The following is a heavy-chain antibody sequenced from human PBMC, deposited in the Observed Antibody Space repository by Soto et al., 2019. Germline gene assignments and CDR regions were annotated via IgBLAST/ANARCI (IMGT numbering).Heavy chain of an antibody. J-gene: IGHJ2*01. V-gene: IGHV3-23*01. CDR1: GFTFRSYA. Sequence: DVQLLESGGGLVQPGGSLRLSCAASGFTFRSYAMSWFRQAPGKGVEWVSGISGSGISTHYADSVKGRFTVSRDNSKNTLYLQLNSLRAEDTAVYNCAKEPVGPDWYFDLWGRGTLVTVSS. CDR2: ISGSGIST. CDR3: AKEPVGPDWYFDL.